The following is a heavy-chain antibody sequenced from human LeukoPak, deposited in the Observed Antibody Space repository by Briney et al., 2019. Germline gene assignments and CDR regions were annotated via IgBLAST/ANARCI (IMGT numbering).Heavy chain of an antibody. CDR1: GFTFSSYS. D-gene: IGHD4-17*01. V-gene: IGHV3-21*01. J-gene: IGHJ3*02. CDR3: ARDYGDGPDAFDI. Sequence: GGSLRLSCAASGFTFSSYSMNWVRQAPGKGLEWVSSISSSSSYIYYADSVKGRFTISRDNAKNSLYLQMNSLRAEDTAVYYCARDYGDGPDAFDIWGQGTMVTVSS. CDR2: ISSSSSYI.